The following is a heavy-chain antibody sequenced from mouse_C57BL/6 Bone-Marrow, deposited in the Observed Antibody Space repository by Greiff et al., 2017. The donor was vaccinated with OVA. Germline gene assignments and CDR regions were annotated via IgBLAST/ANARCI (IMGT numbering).Heavy chain of an antibody. CDR2: INPNNGGT. J-gene: IGHJ2*01. CDR1: GYTFTDYY. V-gene: IGHV1-26*01. Sequence: EVQLQQSGPELVKPGASVKISCKASGYTFTDYYMNWVKQSHGKSLEWIGDINPNNGGTSYNQKFKGKATLTVDKSSSTAYMELRSLTSEDSAVYYCARDTTPWYFDYWGQGTTLTVSS. CDR3: ARDTTPWYFDY. D-gene: IGHD1-1*01.